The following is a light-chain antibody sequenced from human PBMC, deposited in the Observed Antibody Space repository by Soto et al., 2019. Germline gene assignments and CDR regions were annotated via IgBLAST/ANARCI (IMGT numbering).Light chain of an antibody. CDR1: QSISSW. CDR3: QQYNSYWT. J-gene: IGKJ1*01. CDR2: DAS. V-gene: IGKV1-5*01. Sequence: IQMTKSRSTLSASVGDRVTITCRASQSISSWLAWYQQKPGKAPKLLIYDASSLESGVPSRFSGSGSGTEFTLTISSLQPDDFATYYCQQYNSYWTFGQGTKVDIK.